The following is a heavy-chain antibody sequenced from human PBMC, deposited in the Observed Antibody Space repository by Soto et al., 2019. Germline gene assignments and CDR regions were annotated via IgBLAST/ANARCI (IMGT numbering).Heavy chain of an antibody. D-gene: IGHD3-10*02. Sequence: QVQLVQSGAEVKKPGSSVKVSCKASGGTFSSYAISWVRQAPGQGLEWMGGIIPIFGTANYAQKFQGRVTITADESTSTAYMGLGSLRSGDTAVYYCARGLCGPRCWFDPWGQGTLVTVSS. V-gene: IGHV1-69*12. CDR3: ARGLCGPRCWFDP. CDR1: GGTFSSYA. J-gene: IGHJ5*02. CDR2: IIPIFGTA.